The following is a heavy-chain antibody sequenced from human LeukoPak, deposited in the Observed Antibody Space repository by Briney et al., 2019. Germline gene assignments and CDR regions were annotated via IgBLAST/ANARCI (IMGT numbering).Heavy chain of an antibody. CDR2: INYDSSII. V-gene: IGHV3-21*01. J-gene: IGHJ3*02. CDR1: GFTFSNYQ. Sequence: GGSLRLSCAASGFTFSNYQMNWVRQAPGKGLEWVSFINYDSSIIKYADSVKGRFTISRDNPTNSLNLQMNSLRAEDTAEYWCARDLSTTLRAFDIWSQGTMVTVS. D-gene: IGHD2/OR15-2a*01. CDR3: ARDLSTTLRAFDI.